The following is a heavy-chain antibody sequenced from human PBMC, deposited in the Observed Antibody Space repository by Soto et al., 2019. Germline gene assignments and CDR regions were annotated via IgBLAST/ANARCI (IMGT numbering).Heavy chain of an antibody. CDR1: GFTFSSYA. D-gene: IGHD1-1*01. CDR3: AKLEPGPGGYYFDY. Sequence: GGSLRLSCAASGFTFSSYAMSWVRQAPGKGLEWVSAISGSGGSTYYADSVKGRCTISRDNSKNTLYLQMNSLRAEDAAVYYCAKLEPGPGGYYFDYWGQGTLVTVSS. V-gene: IGHV3-23*01. CDR2: ISGSGGST. J-gene: IGHJ4*02.